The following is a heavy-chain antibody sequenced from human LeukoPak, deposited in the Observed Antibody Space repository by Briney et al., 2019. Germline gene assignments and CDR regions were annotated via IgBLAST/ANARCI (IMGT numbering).Heavy chain of an antibody. Sequence: PSETLSLTCTVSGGSISSYYWSWIRQPPGKGLEWIGYIYYTGIAYYRPSLMSRLTMSLDTSKNQFSLRLSSVTAADTAVYYCATERFGEVRWFDSWGQGTLVTVSS. D-gene: IGHD3-10*01. CDR2: IYYTGIA. CDR1: GGSISSYY. J-gene: IGHJ5*01. V-gene: IGHV4-30-4*01. CDR3: ATERFGEVRWFDS.